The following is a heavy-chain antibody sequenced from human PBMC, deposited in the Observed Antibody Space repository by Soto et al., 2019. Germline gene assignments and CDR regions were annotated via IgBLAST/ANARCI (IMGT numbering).Heavy chain of an antibody. Sequence: EVQLLESGGGLVQPGGSLRLPCVASGFTFRIYAMSWVRQAPGKGLEWVSVISGSGGSASHADSVEGRFTISRDNSKNTLYLQMNSLRAEDTAVYYCAKGLGEYFGSGYSLFDYWGQGTLVTVSS. J-gene: IGHJ4*02. CDR1: GFTFRIYA. D-gene: IGHD3-10*01. V-gene: IGHV3-23*01. CDR2: ISGSGGSA. CDR3: AKGLGEYFGSGYSLFDY.